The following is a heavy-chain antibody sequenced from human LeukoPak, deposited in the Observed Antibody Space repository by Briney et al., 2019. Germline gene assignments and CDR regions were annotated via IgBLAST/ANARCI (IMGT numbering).Heavy chain of an antibody. Sequence: PSETLSLTCTVSGGSISSSSYYWGWIRQPPGKGLEWIGSIYYSGSTYYNPSLKSRVTISVDTSKNQFSLKLSSVAAADTAVYYCARSSEGRYYYDSSGFSYYYYYMDVWGKGTTVTISS. V-gene: IGHV4-39*07. J-gene: IGHJ6*03. CDR3: ARSSEGRYYYDSSGFSYYYYYMDV. CDR2: IYYSGST. D-gene: IGHD3-22*01. CDR1: GGSISSSSYY.